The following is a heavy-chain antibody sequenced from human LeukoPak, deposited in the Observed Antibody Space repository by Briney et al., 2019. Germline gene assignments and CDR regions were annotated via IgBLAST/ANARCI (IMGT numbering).Heavy chain of an antibody. D-gene: IGHD6-13*01. CDR3: ASQAAALDY. Sequence: SETLSLTCAVYGGSFSGYYWSWIRQPPGKGLEWIGEINHSGSTNYNPSLKSRVTISVDTSKDQFSLKLSSVTAADTAVYYCASQAAALDYWGQGTLVTVSS. J-gene: IGHJ4*02. CDR2: INHSGST. CDR1: GGSFSGYY. V-gene: IGHV4-34*01.